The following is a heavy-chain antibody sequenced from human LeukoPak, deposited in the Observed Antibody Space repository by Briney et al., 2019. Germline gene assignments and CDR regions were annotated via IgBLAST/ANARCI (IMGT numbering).Heavy chain of an antibody. D-gene: IGHD6-13*01. V-gene: IGHV3-33*01. CDR1: GFAFIRSG. CDR2: VWYDGSNK. CDR3: ARDPKYSNSWFFDY. Sequence: GSLRLSCAASGFAFIRSGMHWVRQAPGKGLEWVAVVWYDGSNKHYADSVKGRFTISRDNSNNTLYLQMNSLRAEDTAVYYCARDPKYSNSWFFDYWGQGTLVTVSS. J-gene: IGHJ4*02.